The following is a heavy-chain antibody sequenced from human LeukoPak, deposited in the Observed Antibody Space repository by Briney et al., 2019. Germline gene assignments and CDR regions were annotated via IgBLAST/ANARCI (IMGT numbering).Heavy chain of an antibody. CDR1: GYTFTGYY. Sequence: ASVTVSCKASGYTFTGYYMHWVRQAPGQGLEWMGWINPNSGGTNYAQKFQGRVTMTRDTSISTAYMELSRLRSDDTAVYYCASHCSGGSCYFDYWGQGTLVTVSS. CDR2: INPNSGGT. D-gene: IGHD2-15*01. CDR3: ASHCSGGSCYFDY. V-gene: IGHV1-2*02. J-gene: IGHJ4*02.